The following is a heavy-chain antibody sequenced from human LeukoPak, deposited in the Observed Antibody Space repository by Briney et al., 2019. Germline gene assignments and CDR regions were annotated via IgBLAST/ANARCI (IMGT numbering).Heavy chain of an antibody. D-gene: IGHD5-24*01. CDR3: ARGLLDGYTHPAAFDI. Sequence: SETLSLTCTVSGGSISSYYWSWIRQPPGKGLEWIGYIYYSGSTNYNPSLKSRVTISVDTSKNQFSLKLSSVTAADTAVYYCARGLLDGYTHPAAFDIWGQGTMVTVSP. J-gene: IGHJ3*02. CDR1: GGSISSYY. V-gene: IGHV4-59*01. CDR2: IYYSGST.